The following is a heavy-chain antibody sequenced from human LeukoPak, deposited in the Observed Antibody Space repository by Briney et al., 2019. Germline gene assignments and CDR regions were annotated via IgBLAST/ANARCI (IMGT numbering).Heavy chain of an antibody. J-gene: IGHJ4*02. D-gene: IGHD3-22*01. V-gene: IGHV4-59*06. CDR3: AREVSYDSSGYYFDY. CDR1: GGSISSYY. CDR2: IYYSGST. Sequence: SETLSLTCTVSGGSISSYYWSWIRQHPGKGLEWIGYIYYSGSTYYNPSLKSRVTISVDTSKNQFSLKLSSVTAADTAVYYCAREVSYDSSGYYFDYWGQGTLVTVSS.